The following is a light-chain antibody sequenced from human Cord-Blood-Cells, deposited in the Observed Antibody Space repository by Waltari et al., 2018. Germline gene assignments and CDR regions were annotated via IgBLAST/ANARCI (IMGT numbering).Light chain of an antibody. CDR1: QSISSW. V-gene: IGKV1-5*01. CDR3: QQYNSYST. J-gene: IGKJ1*01. Sequence: DIQMTQSPSTLSASVGDRVTITCRASQSISSWLAWYQQKPGKAPKLLIYDASSLESGGPSRFSGSGSGTEFTLTISSLQPDDCATYDCQQYNSYSTFGQGTKVEIK. CDR2: DAS.